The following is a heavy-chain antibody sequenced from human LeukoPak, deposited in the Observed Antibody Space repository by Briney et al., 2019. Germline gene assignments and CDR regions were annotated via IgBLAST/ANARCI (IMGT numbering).Heavy chain of an antibody. V-gene: IGHV3-21*01. CDR2: ISSSSSYI. J-gene: IGHJ6*02. CDR1: GFTFSSYN. Sequence: GGSLRLSCAASGFTFSSYNMNWVRQAPGKGLEWVSSISSSSSYIYYADSVKGRFTISRDNAKNSLYLQMNSLRAEDTVVYYCARDKIAAAGTDYYYGMDVWGQGTTVAVSS. CDR3: ARDKIAAAGTDYYYGMDV. D-gene: IGHD6-13*01.